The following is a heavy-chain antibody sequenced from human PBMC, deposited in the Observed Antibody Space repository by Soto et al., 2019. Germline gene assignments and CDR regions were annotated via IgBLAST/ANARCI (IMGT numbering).Heavy chain of an antibody. CDR1: GFTFSSYE. J-gene: IGHJ3*02. CDR3: AGTITIFGSGAFDI. V-gene: IGHV3-48*03. Sequence: VGSLRLSCAASGFTFSSYEMNWVRQAPGKGLEWVSYISSSGSTIYYADSVKGRFTISRDNAKNSLYLQMNSLRAEDTAVYYCAGTITIFGSGAFDIWGQGTMVTV. D-gene: IGHD3-3*01. CDR2: ISSSGSTI.